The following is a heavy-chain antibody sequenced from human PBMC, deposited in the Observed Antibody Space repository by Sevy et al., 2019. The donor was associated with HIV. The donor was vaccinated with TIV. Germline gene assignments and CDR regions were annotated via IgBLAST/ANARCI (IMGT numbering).Heavy chain of an antibody. CDR3: ARRGAVAGGGFDY. V-gene: IGHV5-51*01. CDR2: IDPGDSDT. D-gene: IGHD6-19*01. Sequence: GESLKISCKGSEYSFTNYWIGWVRQMPGKGLEWMGIIDPGDSDTRYSPSFQGQVTISADNSISTAYLQWSSLKASDSAMYYCARRGAVAGGGFDYWGQGTLVTVSS. J-gene: IGHJ4*02. CDR1: EYSFTNYW.